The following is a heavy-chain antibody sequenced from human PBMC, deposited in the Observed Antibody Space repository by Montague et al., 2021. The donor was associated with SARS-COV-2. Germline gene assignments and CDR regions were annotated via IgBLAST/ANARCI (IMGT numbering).Heavy chain of an antibody. CDR3: ARKVAYDYVWGSYRDYYYMDV. D-gene: IGHD3-16*02. V-gene: IGHV3-33*01. CDR1: GFTFSSYG. CDR2: IWYDGSNK. J-gene: IGHJ6*03. Sequence: SLRLSCAASGFTFSSYGMHWVRQAPGKGLEWVAVIWYDGSNKYYADSVKGRFTISRDNSKNTLYLQMNSLRAEDTAVYYRARKVAYDYVWGSYRDYYYMDVWGKGTTVTVSS.